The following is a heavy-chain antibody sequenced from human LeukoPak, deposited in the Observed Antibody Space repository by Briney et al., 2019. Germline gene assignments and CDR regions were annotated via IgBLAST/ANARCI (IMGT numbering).Heavy chain of an antibody. CDR3: ARLSPFGYYDSSGYPFDY. J-gene: IGHJ4*02. CDR1: DDSIRTNTYY. CDR2: IYYSGST. D-gene: IGHD3-22*01. V-gene: IGHV4-39*01. Sequence: PSETLSLTCTVSDDSIRTNTYYWGWIRQPPGKGLEWIGSIYYSGSTYCNLSLKSRVTISVDTSKKQFSLKLSSVTAADTAVYYCARLSPFGYYDSSGYPFDYWGQGTLVTVSS.